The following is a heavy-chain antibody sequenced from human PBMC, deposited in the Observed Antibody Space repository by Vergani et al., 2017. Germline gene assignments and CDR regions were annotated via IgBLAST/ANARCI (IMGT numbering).Heavy chain of an antibody. CDR3: ADLYGDDGFSPF. J-gene: IGHJ4*02. Sequence: EVQVVESGGGLVQSGGSLRLSCAASGFTFSNSAVSWVRQAPGRGLAWVSSISGQNFRTHYADSVKGRFTISRDDSKNTVYLQINSLRAEDTAFYYCADLYGDDGFSPFWGQGTLVTVSS. CDR2: ISGQNFRT. CDR1: GFTFSNSA. V-gene: IGHV3-23*04. D-gene: IGHD2-21*01.